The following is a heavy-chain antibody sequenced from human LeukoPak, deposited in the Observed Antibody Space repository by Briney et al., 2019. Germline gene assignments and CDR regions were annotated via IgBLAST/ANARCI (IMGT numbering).Heavy chain of an antibody. CDR1: GGSISSGSYY. D-gene: IGHD2-8*01. CDR3: ARHSIVLMVYPSYFDY. Sequence: SETLSLTCTVSGGSISSGSYYWSWIRQPAGKGLEWIGRIYTSGSTNYNPSLKSRVTISVDTSKNQFSLKLSSVTAADTAVYYCARHSIVLMVYPSYFDYWGQGTLVTVSS. CDR2: IYTSGST. J-gene: IGHJ4*02. V-gene: IGHV4-61*02.